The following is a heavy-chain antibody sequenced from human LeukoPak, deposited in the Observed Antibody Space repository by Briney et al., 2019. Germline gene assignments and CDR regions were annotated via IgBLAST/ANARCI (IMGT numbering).Heavy chain of an antibody. V-gene: IGHV4-59*12. J-gene: IGHJ3*02. CDR3: AREVGAAAGTDAFDI. D-gene: IGHD6-13*01. CDR1: GGSISSYY. Sequence: SETLSLTCTVSGGSISSYYWSWIRQPPGKGLEWIAYIYHSGSTFYNPSLKSRVTISVDRSKNQFSLKLSSVTAADTAVYYCAREVGAAAGTDAFDIWGQGTMVTVSS. CDR2: IYHSGST.